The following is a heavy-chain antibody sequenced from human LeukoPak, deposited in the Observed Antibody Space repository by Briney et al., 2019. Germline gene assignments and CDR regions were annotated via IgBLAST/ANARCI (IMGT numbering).Heavy chain of an antibody. Sequence: GGSLRLSCAASGFTFSSYGMHWVRQAPGKGLEWVAFIRYDGSNKYYADSVNGRFTISRDNSKNTLYLQINSLRAEDTAVYYCAKGEHYYDSSGYATPDYWGQGPLVTVSS. J-gene: IGHJ4*02. CDR2: IRYDGSNK. D-gene: IGHD3-22*01. V-gene: IGHV3-30*02. CDR1: GFTFSSYG. CDR3: AKGEHYYDSSGYATPDY.